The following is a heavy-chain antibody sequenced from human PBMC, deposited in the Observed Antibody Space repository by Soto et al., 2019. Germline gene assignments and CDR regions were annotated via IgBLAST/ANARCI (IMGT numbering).Heavy chain of an antibody. Sequence: GGSLRLSCAASGFTFSDYYMRWIRQAPGKGLECVSYISSSGSTIYYADSVKGRFTISSDNDKNSLYLQMNSLRAEDTAVYYCATRSLHAYGDYPESYYYYGMDVSGQGTTVTVSS. D-gene: IGHD4-17*01. CDR3: ATRSLHAYGDYPESYYYYGMDV. V-gene: IGHV3-11*01. CDR2: ISSSGSTI. CDR1: GFTFSDYY. J-gene: IGHJ6*02.